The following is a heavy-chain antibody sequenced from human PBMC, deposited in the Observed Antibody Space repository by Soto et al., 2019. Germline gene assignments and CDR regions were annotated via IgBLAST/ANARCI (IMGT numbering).Heavy chain of an antibody. V-gene: IGHV3-48*02. CDR2: ISSGGDTI. J-gene: IGHJ4*02. CDR3: ARDRSKIYGVVTPIDY. CDR1: GFTFSPYS. D-gene: IGHD3-3*01. Sequence: GALRLSCAVSGFTFSPYSMNWVRQAPGKGLEWISYISSGGDTIYYADSVRGRFTVSRDNTKNSLYLQMDSLRDEDTAVYYCARDRSKIYGVVTPIDYWGQGTLVTVSS.